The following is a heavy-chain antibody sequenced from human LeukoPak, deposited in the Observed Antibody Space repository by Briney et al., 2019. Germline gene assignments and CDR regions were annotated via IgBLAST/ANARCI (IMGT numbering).Heavy chain of an antibody. V-gene: IGHV4-4*02. CDR3: ARGPASPMADRPNFDY. J-gene: IGHJ4*02. CDR2: ISHRGST. Sequence: GSLRLSCAASGFTFSSYGMHWVRQAPGKGLEWIGEISHRGSTNYNPSLKSRVTISIDKSKNQFSLKLTSVTAADTAAYYCARGPASPMADRPNFDYWGQGTLVTVSS. CDR1: GFTFSSYG. D-gene: IGHD5-24*01.